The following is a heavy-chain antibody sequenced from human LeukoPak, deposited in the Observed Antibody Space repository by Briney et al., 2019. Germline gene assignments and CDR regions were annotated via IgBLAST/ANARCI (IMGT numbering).Heavy chain of an antibody. J-gene: IGHJ4*02. D-gene: IGHD2-21*02. CDR3: ARANGAGDCYLKH. CDR2: ISVDNGDT. CDR1: GYTFANYA. Sequence: ASVKVSCKTSGYTFANYAITWVRQAPGQGLEYMGWISVDNGDTNDAQMLQGRVTMTTATSTNTAYMELRGLRSDDTAVYYCARANGAGDCYLKHWGQGTLVTVSS. V-gene: IGHV1-18*01.